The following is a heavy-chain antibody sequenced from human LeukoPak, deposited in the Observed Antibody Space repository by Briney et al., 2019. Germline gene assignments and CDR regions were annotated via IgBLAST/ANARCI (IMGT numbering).Heavy chain of an antibody. CDR3: ARRLVGTPDYFDY. CDR1: GFTFDDYG. Sequence: GGSLRLSCAASGFTFDDYGMSWVRHTPGKGLEWVANINQDGSDEYYVDSVKGRFTISRDDAKNSLYLQMNSLRAEDTAVYYCARRLVGTPDYFDYWGQGTLVTVSS. V-gene: IGHV3-7*01. CDR2: INQDGSDE. J-gene: IGHJ4*02. D-gene: IGHD4-23*01.